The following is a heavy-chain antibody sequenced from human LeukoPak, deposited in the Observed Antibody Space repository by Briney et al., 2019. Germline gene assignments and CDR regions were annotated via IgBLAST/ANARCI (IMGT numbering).Heavy chain of an antibody. CDR2: ISYDGSNK. Sequence: GGSLRLSCAASGFTFSSYGMHWVRQAPGKGLEWVAVISYDGSNKYYADSVKGRFTISRDNSKNTLYLQMNSLIAEDTAVYFCVKEGTWGTLEYWGQGTLVTVSS. V-gene: IGHV3-30*18. J-gene: IGHJ4*02. CDR1: GFTFSSYG. D-gene: IGHD3-16*01. CDR3: VKEGTWGTLEY.